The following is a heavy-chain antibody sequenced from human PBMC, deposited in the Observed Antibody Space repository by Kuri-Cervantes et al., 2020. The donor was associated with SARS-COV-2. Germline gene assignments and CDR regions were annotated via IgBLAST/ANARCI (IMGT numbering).Heavy chain of an antibody. CDR2: IRYDGSNK. D-gene: IGHD3-22*01. CDR3: ARGGFFWYYYDSSGYHGGNYFDY. CDR1: GFTFSSYG. Sequence: GGSLRLSCAASGFTFSSYGMHWVRQAPGKGLEWVAFIRYDGSNKYYADSVKGRFTISRDNSKNTLYLQMNSLRAEDTAVYYCARGGFFWYYYDSSGYHGGNYFDYWGQGTLVTVSS. J-gene: IGHJ4*02. V-gene: IGHV3-30*02.